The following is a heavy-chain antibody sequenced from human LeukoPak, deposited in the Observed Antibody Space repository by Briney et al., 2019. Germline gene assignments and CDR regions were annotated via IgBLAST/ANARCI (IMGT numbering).Heavy chain of an antibody. CDR1: GGSISSGTYY. CDR3: ARSTASDAFDI. CDR2: MYTSGST. D-gene: IGHD2-2*01. J-gene: IGHJ3*02. V-gene: IGHV4-61*02. Sequence: PSETLSLTCTVSGGSISSGTYYWSWIRQPAGKGLECIGRMYTSGSTSYNPSLKSRVTISVDTSKNQFSLKLSSVTAADTAVYYCARSTASDAFDIWGQGTMVTVSS.